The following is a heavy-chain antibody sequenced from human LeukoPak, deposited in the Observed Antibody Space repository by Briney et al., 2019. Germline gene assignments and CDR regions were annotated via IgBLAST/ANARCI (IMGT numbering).Heavy chain of an antibody. CDR2: ISHSGGTT. Sequence: GGSLRLSCAASGFTFSSYGMSWVRQAPGQGLEWVSAISHSGGTTYYADSVKGRFTISRDNSKNTLYLQMNSLRAEDTAVYYCAKIRSVYCSGGSCFEFDYWGQGTLVTVSS. J-gene: IGHJ4*02. CDR3: AKIRSVYCSGGSCFEFDY. CDR1: GFTFSSYG. V-gene: IGHV3-23*01. D-gene: IGHD2-15*01.